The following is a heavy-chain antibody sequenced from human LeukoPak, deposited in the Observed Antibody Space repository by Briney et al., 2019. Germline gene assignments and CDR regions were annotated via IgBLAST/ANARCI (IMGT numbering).Heavy chain of an antibody. J-gene: IGHJ3*02. CDR3: ARDHCSGGSCYTHDAFDI. V-gene: IGHV4-59*12. CDR2: IYYSGST. CDR1: GGSISGYY. Sequence: SETLSLTCTVSGGSISGYYWSWIRQPPGKGLEWIGSIYYSGSTYYNPSLKSRVTISVDTSKNQFSLKLSSVTAADTAVYYCARDHCSGGSCYTHDAFDIWGQGTMVTVSS. D-gene: IGHD2-15*01.